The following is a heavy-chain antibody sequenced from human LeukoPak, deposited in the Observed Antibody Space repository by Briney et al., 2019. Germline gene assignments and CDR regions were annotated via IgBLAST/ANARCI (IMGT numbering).Heavy chain of an antibody. CDR3: ARAHWADAEDAFDI. Sequence: PGGSLRLSCAASGFTFSDYYMSWIRQAPGKGLEWVSYISSSGSTIYYADSVKGRFTISRDNAKNSLYLQMNSLRAEDTAVYYCARAHWADAEDAFDIWGQGTMVTVSS. CDR2: ISSSGSTI. J-gene: IGHJ3*02. D-gene: IGHD7-27*01. V-gene: IGHV3-11*04. CDR1: GFTFSDYY.